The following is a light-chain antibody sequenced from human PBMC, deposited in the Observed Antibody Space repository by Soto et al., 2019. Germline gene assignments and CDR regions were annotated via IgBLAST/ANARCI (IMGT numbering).Light chain of an antibody. CDR2: GAS. V-gene: IGKV3-15*01. CDR1: QSVSIN. CDR3: QQYNIWPLT. J-gene: IGKJ4*01. Sequence: EVVMTQSPATLSVSPGERATLSCRASQSVSINLAWYQQKVGLAPRLLIYGASTGATGIPARFSGSGSGTDFTLTISSLQAEDFALYYCQQYNIWPLTFGGGTQLEIK.